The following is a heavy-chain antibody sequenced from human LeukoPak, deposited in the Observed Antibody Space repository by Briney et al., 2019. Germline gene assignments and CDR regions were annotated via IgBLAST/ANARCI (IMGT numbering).Heavy chain of an antibody. CDR2: ISSSSSYI. CDR3: AKDSVPIAVAAPFYYFDY. Sequence: GGSLRLSCAASGFTFSSYSMNWVRQAPGKGLEWVSSISSSSSYIYYADSVKGRFTISRDNAKNSLYLQMNSLRAEDTAVYYCAKDSVPIAVAAPFYYFDYWGQGTLVTVSS. D-gene: IGHD6-19*01. V-gene: IGHV3-21*01. CDR1: GFTFSSYS. J-gene: IGHJ4*02.